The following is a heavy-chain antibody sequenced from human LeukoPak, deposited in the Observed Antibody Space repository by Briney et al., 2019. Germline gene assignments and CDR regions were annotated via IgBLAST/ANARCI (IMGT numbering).Heavy chain of an antibody. J-gene: IGHJ4*02. CDR3: ASNVFYGGNLQYYFDY. CDR1: GGTFSSYA. CDR2: INPNSGGT. Sequence: GASVKVSCKASGGTFSSYAISWVRQAPGQGLEWMGWINPNSGGTNYAQKFQGRVTMTRDTSISTAYMELSRLRSDDTAVYYCASNVFYGGNLQYYFDYWGQGTLVTVSS. D-gene: IGHD4-23*01. V-gene: IGHV1-2*02.